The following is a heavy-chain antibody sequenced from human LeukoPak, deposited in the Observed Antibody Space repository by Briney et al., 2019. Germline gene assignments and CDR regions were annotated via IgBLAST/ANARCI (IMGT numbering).Heavy chain of an antibody. CDR2: ISGSGNDI. Sequence: SGGSLRVSCAASGFTFSSYALSWVRQAPGRGREFVSGISGSGNDIYYAHSVKGRFTISRDNTKNTLYLQMSSLRAEGTAVYYGAKYWDPRVRTFVIWGQETGDTVSS. V-gene: IGHV3-23*01. CDR3: AKYWDPRVRTFVI. D-gene: IGHD1-1*01. J-gene: IGHJ3*02. CDR1: GFTFSSYA.